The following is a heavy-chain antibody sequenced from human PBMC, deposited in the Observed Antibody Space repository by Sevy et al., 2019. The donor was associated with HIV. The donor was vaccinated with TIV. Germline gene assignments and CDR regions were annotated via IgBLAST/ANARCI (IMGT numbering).Heavy chain of an antibody. CDR3: AREEQWLPTDY. CDR2: INPNSGGT. J-gene: IGHJ4*02. CDR1: GYTFTGYY. D-gene: IGHD6-19*01. Sequence: ASVKVSCKASGYTFTGYYMHWVRQAPGQGLEWMGWINPNSGGTNYAQMFQGRVTMTRDTSISTAYMELSRLRSDDTAVYYCAREEQWLPTDYWGQGTLVTVSS. V-gene: IGHV1-2*02.